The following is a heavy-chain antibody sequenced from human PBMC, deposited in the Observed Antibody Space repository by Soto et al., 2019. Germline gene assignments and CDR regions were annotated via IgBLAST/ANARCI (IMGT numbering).Heavy chain of an antibody. D-gene: IGHD6-13*01. J-gene: IGHJ6*02. CDR2: IWYDGSNK. V-gene: IGHV3-33*01. CDR3: ARGFESGSSWYYYYYGMDV. Sequence: PGGSLRLSCAASEFTFSSYGMHWVRQAPGKGLEWVAVIWYDGSNKYYADSVKGRFTISRDNSKNTLYLQMNSLRAEDTTVYYCARGFESGSSWYYYYYGMDVWGQGTTVTVSS. CDR1: EFTFSSYG.